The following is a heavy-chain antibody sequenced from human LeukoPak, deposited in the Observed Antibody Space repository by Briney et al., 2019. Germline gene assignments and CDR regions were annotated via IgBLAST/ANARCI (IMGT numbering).Heavy chain of an antibody. CDR1: GYTFSHFG. CDR2: ISGYNGET. Sequence: ASVKVSCKAAGYTFSHFGISWVRQAPGQRLEWMGWISGYNGETNYAQKFQGRVTMTTDTSANTAYMEVRSLRSDDTAVYYCARDYEIAVRYDCFDPWGQGTLVIVSS. CDR3: ARDYEIAVRYDCFDP. J-gene: IGHJ5*02. D-gene: IGHD6-6*01. V-gene: IGHV1-18*01.